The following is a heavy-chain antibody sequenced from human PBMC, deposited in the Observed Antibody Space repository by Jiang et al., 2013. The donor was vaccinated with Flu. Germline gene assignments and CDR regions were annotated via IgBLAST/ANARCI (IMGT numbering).Heavy chain of an antibody. Sequence: SLTCTVSGGYIGSYYWNWIRQPPGKGLEWIGCLYYSGSTNYNPSLKSRVTLSVDTSKNQFSLKLSSVTAADTAVYYCARGVVITGLDYWGQGILVTVSS. CDR3: ARGVVITGLDY. CDR1: GGYIGSYY. CDR2: LYYSGST. D-gene: IGHD2-21*01. J-gene: IGHJ4*02. V-gene: IGHV4-59*12.